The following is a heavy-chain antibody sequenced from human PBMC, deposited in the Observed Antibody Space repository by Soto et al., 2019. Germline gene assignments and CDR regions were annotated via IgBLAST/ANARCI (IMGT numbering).Heavy chain of an antibody. J-gene: IGHJ3*02. Sequence: ASVKVSCKASGYTFTSYYMHWVRQAPGQGLEWKGIINPNGGSTSYAQKIQGRVTMTRNTSISTAYMELSSLRSEDTAVYYCAVVVPAANDAFDIWGQGTMVTVSS. CDR1: GYTFTSYY. V-gene: IGHV1-46*01. CDR2: INPNGGST. CDR3: AVVVPAANDAFDI. D-gene: IGHD2-2*01.